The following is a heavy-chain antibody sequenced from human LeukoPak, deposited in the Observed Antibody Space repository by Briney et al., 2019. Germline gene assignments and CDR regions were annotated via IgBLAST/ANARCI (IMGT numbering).Heavy chain of an antibody. CDR2: SDPEDGQT. D-gene: IGHD1-26*01. CDR3: VTDSGSYFRLDAFDI. CDR1: GHTLSELS. Sequence: ASVKVSCKLSGHTLSELSIHYVRHVTGKRLEWMVGSDPEDGQTIYSQKFQGRVIMTEDTFTDTAYMELSSPASEDTAIYYCVTDSGSYFRLDAFDIWGPGTLVTVSS. V-gene: IGHV1-24*01. J-gene: IGHJ3*02.